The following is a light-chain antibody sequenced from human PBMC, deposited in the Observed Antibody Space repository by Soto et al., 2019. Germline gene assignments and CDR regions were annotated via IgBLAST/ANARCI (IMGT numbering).Light chain of an antibody. CDR2: DVT. Sequence: QSALTQPPSVSGSPGQSVTISCTGTSSDIGAYDFVSWHQHHPGKAPKVIIYDVTKRPSGVPDRFSGSKSGNTASLTISGLQAEDEADYHCCSYTGSYSLVFGGGTKLTVL. V-gene: IGLV2-11*01. CDR3: CSYTGSYSLV. J-gene: IGLJ2*01. CDR1: SSDIGAYDF.